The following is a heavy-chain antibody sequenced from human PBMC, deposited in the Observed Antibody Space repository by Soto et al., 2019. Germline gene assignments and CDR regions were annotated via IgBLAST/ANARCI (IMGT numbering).Heavy chain of an antibody. V-gene: IGHV1-46*01. CDR2: INPSGGST. Sequence: ASVKVSCKASGYTFTSYYMHWVRQAPGQGLEWMGIINPSGGSTSYAQKFQGRVTMTRDTSTSTVYMELSSLRSEDPAVYYCARAGEGVYGMDVWGQGTTVTVSS. D-gene: IGHD3-16*01. CDR1: GYTFTSYY. CDR3: ARAGEGVYGMDV. J-gene: IGHJ6*02.